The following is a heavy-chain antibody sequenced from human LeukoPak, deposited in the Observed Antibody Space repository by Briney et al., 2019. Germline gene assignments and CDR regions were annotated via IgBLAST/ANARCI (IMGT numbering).Heavy chain of an antibody. J-gene: IGHJ4*02. V-gene: IGHV1-69*01. CDR2: ITPIFRTP. Sequence: SVKVSCTASGGTFSSTTINWVRQAPGQGLEWMGGITPIFRTPNYAQKFQGRVTITAVESMSTAYMELSSLRSEDMAVYYCARGWLAETTVVTPYNYWGQGTLVTVSS. CDR3: ARGWLAETTVVTPYNY. CDR1: GGTFSSTT. D-gene: IGHD4-11*01.